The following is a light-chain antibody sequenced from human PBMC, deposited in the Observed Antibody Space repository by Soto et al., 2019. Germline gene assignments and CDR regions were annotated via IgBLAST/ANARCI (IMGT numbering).Light chain of an antibody. V-gene: IGLV3-21*02. J-gene: IGLJ2*01. CDR3: QVWDANTDHVV. Sequence: SYELTQPPSVSVAPGQTARLTCGGSNIGSKTVHWYQQKPGQAPVLVVYDDADRPSGIPERFSGSNSVNTAALTISRVEAGHEADYYCQVWDANTDHVVFGGGTKVTVL. CDR2: DDA. CDR1: NIGSKT.